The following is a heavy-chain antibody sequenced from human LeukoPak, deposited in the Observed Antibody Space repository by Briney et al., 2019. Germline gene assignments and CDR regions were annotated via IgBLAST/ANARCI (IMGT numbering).Heavy chain of an antibody. CDR2: IYYSGGT. J-gene: IGHJ4*02. Sequence: SEALSLTCTVSGGSMNSYYWSWIRQPPGKGLEWIGYIYYSGGTNFNPSLKSRLTISVDTSKNQFSLKLSSVTAADTAVYYCARGYSYYGYWGQGTLVTVSS. V-gene: IGHV4-59*08. CDR1: GGSMNSYY. CDR3: ARGYSYYGY. D-gene: IGHD3-10*01.